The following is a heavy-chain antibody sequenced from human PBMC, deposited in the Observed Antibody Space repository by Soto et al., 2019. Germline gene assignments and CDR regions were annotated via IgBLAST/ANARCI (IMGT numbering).Heavy chain of an antibody. Sequence: SETLSLTCTVSGGSIISYYWSWIRQPPGKGLEWIGYIYYSGSTNYNPSLKSRVTISVDTSKNQFSLKLSSVTAADTAVYYCARDVGAWELTGFDPWGQGTLVTVSS. CDR1: GGSIISYY. V-gene: IGHV4-59*01. D-gene: IGHD1-26*01. J-gene: IGHJ5*02. CDR3: ARDVGAWELTGFDP. CDR2: IYYSGST.